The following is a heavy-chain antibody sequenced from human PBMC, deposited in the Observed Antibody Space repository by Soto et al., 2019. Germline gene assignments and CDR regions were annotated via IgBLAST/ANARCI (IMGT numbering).Heavy chain of an antibody. CDR1: GYTFTSYD. CDR3: ARGLSINLLNYMDV. Sequence: ASVKVSCKASGYTFTSYDINWVRQATGQGLEWMGWMNPNSGNTGYAQKFQGRVTMTRNTSISTAYMELSSLRSEDTAVYYCARGLSINLLNYMDVWGKGTTVTVSS. V-gene: IGHV1-8*01. CDR2: MNPNSGNT. J-gene: IGHJ6*03.